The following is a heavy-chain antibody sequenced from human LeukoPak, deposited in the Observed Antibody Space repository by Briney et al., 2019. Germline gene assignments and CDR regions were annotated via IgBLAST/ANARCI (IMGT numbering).Heavy chain of an antibody. J-gene: IGHJ4*02. Sequence: GGSLRLSCAASGFTFSNYGMHWVRQAPGKGLGWGAVISYDGSNKYYADSVKGRFTISRDNSKHTLYLQMNSLRAEDTAVYYCAKSNIGITMIVVLDYWGQGTLVTVSS. CDR1: GFTFSNYG. CDR2: ISYDGSNK. D-gene: IGHD3-22*01. CDR3: AKSNIGITMIVVLDY. V-gene: IGHV3-30*18.